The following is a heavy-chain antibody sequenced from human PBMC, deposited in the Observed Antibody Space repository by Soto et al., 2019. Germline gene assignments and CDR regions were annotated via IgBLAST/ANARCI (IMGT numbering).Heavy chain of an antibody. D-gene: IGHD3-10*01. Sequence: WRSLRLSCAASGFIFSSFAMHWFRQAPGKGLQWVAVISNDGNKEYYADSVKGRFIISRDNSKNTLYVQMNSLRAEDTAMYYCATSGLLLWFGELYWGQGTLVTVSS. V-gene: IGHV3-30-3*01. CDR1: GFIFSSFA. CDR3: ATSGLLLWFGELY. CDR2: ISNDGNKE. J-gene: IGHJ4*02.